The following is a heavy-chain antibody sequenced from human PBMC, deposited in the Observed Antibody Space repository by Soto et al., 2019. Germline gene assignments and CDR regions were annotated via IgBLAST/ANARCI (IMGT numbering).Heavy chain of an antibody. CDR3: AKFRLRLDYYYYGMDV. CDR1: GFTFSSYA. CDR2: ISGSGGST. Sequence: EVQLLESGGGLVQPGGSLRLSCAASGFTFSSYAMSWVRQAPGKGLEWVSAISGSGGSTYYADSVKGRFTISRDNSKNTLYLQMNSLRAEDTDVYYCAKFRLRLDYYYYGMDVWGQGTTVTVSS. V-gene: IGHV3-23*01. J-gene: IGHJ6*02.